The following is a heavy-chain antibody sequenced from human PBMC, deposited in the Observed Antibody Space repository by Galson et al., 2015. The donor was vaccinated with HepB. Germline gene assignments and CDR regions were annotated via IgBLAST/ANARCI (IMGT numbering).Heavy chain of an antibody. J-gene: IGHJ4*02. CDR2: ISWNSGSI. Sequence: SLRLSCAASGFTFDDYAMHWVRQAPGKGLEWDSGISWNSGSICYADSVKGRFTISRDNAKNSLYLQMNSLRAEDTAFYYCAKVHQYGDSFFDYWGQGTLVTVSS. CDR1: GFTFDDYA. CDR3: AKVHQYGDSFFDY. V-gene: IGHV3-9*01. D-gene: IGHD4-17*01.